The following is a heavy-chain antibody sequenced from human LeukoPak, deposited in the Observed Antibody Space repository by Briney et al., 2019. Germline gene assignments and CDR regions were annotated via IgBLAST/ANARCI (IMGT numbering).Heavy chain of an antibody. J-gene: IGHJ5*02. CDR3: AGPTCLRGGYCSTNS. V-gene: IGHV3-30*03. CDR2: ISHDGSNK. Sequence: GTSLILSCAASGFTFPPYGMHWVRQAPGKGLEWVAVISHDGSNKYYADSVKGRFTISRDNARNSLYLQMNSLRAEDTAVYYCAGPTCLRGGYCSTNSWGQGTLVTVSS. CDR1: GFTFPPYG. D-gene: IGHD2-2*01.